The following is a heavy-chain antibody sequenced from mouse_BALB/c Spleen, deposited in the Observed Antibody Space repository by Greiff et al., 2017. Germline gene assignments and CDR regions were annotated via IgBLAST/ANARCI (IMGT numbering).Heavy chain of an antibody. CDR2: IYPGDGDT. V-gene: IGHV1-87*01. Sequence: QVQLQQSGAELARPGASVKLSCKASGYTFTSYWMQWVKQRPGQGLECIGAIYPGDGDTRYTQKFKGKATLTADKSSSTAYMQLSSLASEDSAVYYCARPYYGSSYWYFDVWGAGTTVTVSS. D-gene: IGHD1-1*01. CDR3: ARPYYGSSYWYFDV. CDR1: GYTFTSYW. J-gene: IGHJ1*01.